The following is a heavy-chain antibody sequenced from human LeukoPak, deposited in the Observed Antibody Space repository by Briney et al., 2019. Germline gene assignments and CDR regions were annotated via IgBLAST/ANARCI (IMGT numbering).Heavy chain of an antibody. CDR3: ARVGDHYHWYLDV. CDR2: LYSGGST. J-gene: IGHJ2*01. V-gene: IGHV3-53*01. Sequence: GGSLRLSCEGSGFSVSSKYMNWVRQAPGKGLEWVSILYSGGSTYYADSVKGRLTVSRDSSKNTLYLHMNSLRVEDTAVYYCARVGDHYHWYLDVWGRGTLVTVSS. CDR1: GFSVSSKY. D-gene: IGHD3-10*01.